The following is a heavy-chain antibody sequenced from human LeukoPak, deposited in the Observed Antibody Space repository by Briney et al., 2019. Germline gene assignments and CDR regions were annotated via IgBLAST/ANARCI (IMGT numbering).Heavy chain of an antibody. CDR1: GGSFSGYY. V-gene: IGHV4-34*01. D-gene: IGHD6-13*01. CDR2: INHSGST. Sequence: NPSETLSLTCAVYGGSFSGYYWSWIRQPPGKGLEWIGEINHSGSTNYNPSLKSRVTISVDTSKNQFSLKLSSVTAADTAVYYCARGRRKAAAGNNWFDPWGQGTLVTVSS. CDR3: ARGRRKAAAGNNWFDP. J-gene: IGHJ5*02.